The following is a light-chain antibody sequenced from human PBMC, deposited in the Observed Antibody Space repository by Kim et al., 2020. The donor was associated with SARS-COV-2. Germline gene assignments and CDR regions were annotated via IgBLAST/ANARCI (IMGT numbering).Light chain of an antibody. CDR2: YDS. V-gene: IGLV3-21*04. J-gene: IGLJ1*01. CDR3: QVWDATTDDFYV. CDR1: SIGVKS. Sequence: PAKTARSPCEGFSIGVKSVRWYQHKPGQAPLLVISYDSDRPSGIPERFSGSNSGNTATLIITRVEAGDEADYYCQVWDATTDDFYVFGTGTKVTVL.